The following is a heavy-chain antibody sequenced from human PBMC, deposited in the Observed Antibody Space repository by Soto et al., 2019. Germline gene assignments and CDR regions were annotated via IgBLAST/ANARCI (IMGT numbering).Heavy chain of an antibody. J-gene: IGHJ6*02. V-gene: IGHV1-3*01. Sequence: QVQLVQSVAEVKKPGASVKVSCKASGYTFTSYAMHWVRQAPGQRLEWMGWINAGNGNTKYSQKFQGRVTITRDTSASTAYMELSSLRSEDTAVYYCARDGGDYYYYGMDVWGQGTTVTVSS. CDR1: GYTFTSYA. CDR3: ARDGGDYYYYGMDV. CDR2: INAGNGNT. D-gene: IGHD3-16*01.